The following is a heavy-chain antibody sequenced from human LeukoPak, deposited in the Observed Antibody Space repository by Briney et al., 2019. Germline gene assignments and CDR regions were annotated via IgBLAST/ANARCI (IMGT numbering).Heavy chain of an antibody. CDR3: ASQPRGFDY. CDR2: ISSSSGTS. J-gene: IGHJ4*02. CDR1: GFTFSSYS. Sequence: GGSLRLSCAGSGFTFSSYSMNWVRQAQRQGLGRVSYISSSSGTSYYADSVKGRFTISRDDAKNSLYLQMNSLRAEDTAVYYCASQPRGFDYWGQGTLVTVSS. V-gene: IGHV3-48*01.